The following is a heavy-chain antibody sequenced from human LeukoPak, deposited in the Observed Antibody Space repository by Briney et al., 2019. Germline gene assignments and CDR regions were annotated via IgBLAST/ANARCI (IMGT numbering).Heavy chain of an antibody. CDR2: IYHSGST. V-gene: IGHV4-38-2*02. J-gene: IGHJ5*02. D-gene: IGHD2-15*01. CDR1: GYSISSGYY. CDR3: ARDMGCSGGSCRYRGTFDP. Sequence: SETLSLTCTVSGYSISSGYYWGWIRQPPGKGLEWIGSIYHSGSTYYNPSLKSRVTISVDTSKNQFSLKLSSVTAADTAVYYCARDMGCSGGSCRYRGTFDPWGQGALVTVSS.